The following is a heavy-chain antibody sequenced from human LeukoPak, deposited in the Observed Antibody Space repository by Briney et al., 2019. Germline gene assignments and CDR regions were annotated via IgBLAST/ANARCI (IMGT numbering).Heavy chain of an antibody. CDR3: ARRAAAVALDY. CDR1: GGSFSGYY. CDR2: INHSGST. V-gene: IGHV4-34*01. J-gene: IGHJ4*02. Sequence: SETLSLTCAVYGGSFSGYYWSWIRQPPGKGLEWIGEINHSGSTNYNPSLKSRVTISVDTSKNQFSLELSSVTAADTAVYYCARRAAAVALDYWGQGTLVTVSS. D-gene: IGHD6-13*01.